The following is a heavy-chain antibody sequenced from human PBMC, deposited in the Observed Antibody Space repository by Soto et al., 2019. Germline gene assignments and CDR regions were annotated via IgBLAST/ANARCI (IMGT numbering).Heavy chain of an antibody. Sequence: GGSLRLSCAASGFTFSSYAMSWVRQAPGKGLEWVSAISGSGGRTYYADSVKGRFTISRDNSKNTLYLQMNSLRAEDTAVYYCAKDTASLDYYYYYGMDVWGQGTTVTVSS. CDR3: AKDTASLDYYYYYGMDV. D-gene: IGHD3-16*01. CDR1: GFTFSSYA. V-gene: IGHV3-23*01. J-gene: IGHJ6*02. CDR2: ISGSGGRT.